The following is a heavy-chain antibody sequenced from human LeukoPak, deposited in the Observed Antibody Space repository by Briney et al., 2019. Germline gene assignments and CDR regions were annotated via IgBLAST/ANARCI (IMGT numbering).Heavy chain of an antibody. V-gene: IGHV4-39*07. Sequence: SETLSLTCTVSGGSISNSSYYWGWIRQPPGKGLEWIGSIYYSGSTYYNPSLKSRVTISVDTSKNQSSLTLSSVTAADTAVYYCARQGPVSYGFDPWGQGTLVTVSS. J-gene: IGHJ5*02. CDR3: ARQGPVSYGFDP. CDR1: GGSISNSSYY. CDR2: IYYSGST.